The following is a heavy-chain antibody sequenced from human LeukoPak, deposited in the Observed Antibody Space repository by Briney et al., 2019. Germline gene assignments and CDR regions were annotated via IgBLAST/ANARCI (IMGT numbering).Heavy chain of an antibody. CDR2: ISSSGNTI. CDR1: GFTFSSYE. V-gene: IGHV3-48*03. D-gene: IGHD5-18*01. Sequence: GGSLRLSCAASGFTFSSYEMNWVRQAPGKGLEWLSYISSSGNTIYYTDSVKGRFTISRDNSKNTLYLQMNSLRAEDTAVYYCARGYTYYYGMDVWGQGTTVTVSS. J-gene: IGHJ6*02. CDR3: ARGYTYYYGMDV.